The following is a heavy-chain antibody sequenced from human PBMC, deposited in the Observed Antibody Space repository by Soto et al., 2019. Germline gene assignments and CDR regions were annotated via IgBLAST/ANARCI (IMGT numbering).Heavy chain of an antibody. D-gene: IGHD1-1*01. CDR3: AKDSQYQRPPPNADFDY. J-gene: IGHJ4*02. CDR2: ISGSGGDT. CDR1: GFTFSIYA. Sequence: EVQLLESGGDLVQPGGSLRLSCAASGFTFSIYAMSWVRQAPGKGLEWVSTISGSGGDTYYADSVKGRFTISRDNSKNTLNLQMNSLRSEDTAVYYCAKDSQYQRPPPNADFDYWGQGTLVTVSS. V-gene: IGHV3-23*01.